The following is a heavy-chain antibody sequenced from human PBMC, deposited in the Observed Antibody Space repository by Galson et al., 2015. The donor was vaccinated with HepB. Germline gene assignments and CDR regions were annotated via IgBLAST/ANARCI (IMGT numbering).Heavy chain of an antibody. J-gene: IGHJ5*02. CDR2: MNPSSGNT. CDR1: GYTFSRYD. CDR3: ARGVPGGGLGWFRFDP. D-gene: IGHD6-19*01. V-gene: IGHV1-8*01. Sequence: SVKVSCKASGYTFSRYDINWVRQAPGQGLEWMGWMNPSSGNTGYSQRFQGRIIMTRNTSTTTAYMEISRLTFDDTAVYYCARGVPGGGLGWFRFDPWGQGTLVTVYS.